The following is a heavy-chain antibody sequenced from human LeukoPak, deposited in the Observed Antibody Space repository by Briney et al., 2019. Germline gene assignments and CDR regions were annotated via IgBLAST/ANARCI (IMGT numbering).Heavy chain of an antibody. J-gene: IGHJ6*02. CDR1: GGSISSSSYY. V-gene: IGHV4-39*07. D-gene: IGHD2-2*01. Sequence: PSETLSLTCTVSGGSISSSSYYWGWIRQPPGKGLEWIGSIYYGGSSYYNPSLKSRVTISVDTSNNQFSLKVNSVTAADTAVYYCARDAGHQLSRRNYYAMDIWGQGTTVTVSS. CDR3: ARDAGHQLSRRNYYAMDI. CDR2: IYYGGSS.